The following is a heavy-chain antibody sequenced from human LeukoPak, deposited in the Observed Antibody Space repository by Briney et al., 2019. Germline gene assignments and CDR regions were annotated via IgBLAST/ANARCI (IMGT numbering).Heavy chain of an antibody. D-gene: IGHD3-10*01. V-gene: IGHV3-21*01. CDR1: GFTFNSYS. J-gene: IGHJ4*02. Sequence: GGSLRLSCAASGFTFNSYSMNWVRQAPGKGLEWVSSISTSSSYIYYADSVKGRFTISRDNAKNSLYLQMNSLRAEDTAVYYCARDRTYGSGSYSFDYWGQGTLVTVSS. CDR3: ARDRTYGSGSYSFDY. CDR2: ISTSSSYI.